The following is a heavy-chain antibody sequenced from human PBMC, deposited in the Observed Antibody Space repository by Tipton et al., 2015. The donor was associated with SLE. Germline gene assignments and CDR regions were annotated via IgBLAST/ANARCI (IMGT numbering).Heavy chain of an antibody. D-gene: IGHD3-22*01. CDR3: ARHPNSYYDTSGFPSRAR. J-gene: IGHJ4*01. CDR2: INHSGST. Sequence: TLSLTCAVYGGSFSGYYYSWIRQPPGKGLESIGEINHSGSTNYNPSLKSRVTISVDTSKNQFSLKLSSVTAADTAVYYCARHPNSYYDTSGFPSRARWGHGTLVTVSS. V-gene: IGHV4-34*01. CDR1: GGSFSGYY.